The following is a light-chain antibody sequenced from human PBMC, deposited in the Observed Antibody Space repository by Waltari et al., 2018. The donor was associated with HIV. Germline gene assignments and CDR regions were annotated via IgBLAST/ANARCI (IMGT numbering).Light chain of an antibody. CDR1: TSDVGGYRY. V-gene: IGLV2-14*03. Sequence: HSALTQPASVSGSPGQSITICCTGPTSDVGGYRYVSWYQQHPGKPPQAMIYDVSTRPSGVSNRFSGSKSGNTASLTISGLQAEDEADYYCSSHTSSSTYVFGTGTKVTVL. CDR3: SSHTSSSTYV. CDR2: DVS. J-gene: IGLJ1*01.